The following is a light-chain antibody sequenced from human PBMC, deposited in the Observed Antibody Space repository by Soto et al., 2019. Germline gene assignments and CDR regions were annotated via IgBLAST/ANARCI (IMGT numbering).Light chain of an antibody. J-gene: IGLJ2*01. CDR2: EGT. CDR1: SSDVGSYNF. CDR3: CSYAGYDVI. Sequence: QSALTQPASVSGSPGQSITISCTGTSSDVGSYNFVSWFQQHPGKVPKLIIYEGTERPSGVPDRFFASKSGNTASLIISGLQAEDEADYFCCSYAGYDVIFGGGTKLTVL. V-gene: IGLV2-23*01.